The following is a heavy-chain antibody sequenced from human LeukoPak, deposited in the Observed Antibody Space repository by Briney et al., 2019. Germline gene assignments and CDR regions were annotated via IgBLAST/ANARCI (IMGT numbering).Heavy chain of an antibody. J-gene: IGHJ4*02. CDR2: ISGSGGST. Sequence: GGSLRLSCAASGFTFSSYAMSWVRQAPGKGLEWVSAISGSGGSTYYADSVKGRFTISRDNSKNMLYLQMNSLRAEDTAVYYCAKAESSSWTYYFDYWGQGTLVTVSS. CDR1: GFTFSSYA. CDR3: AKAESSSWTYYFDY. D-gene: IGHD6-13*01. V-gene: IGHV3-23*01.